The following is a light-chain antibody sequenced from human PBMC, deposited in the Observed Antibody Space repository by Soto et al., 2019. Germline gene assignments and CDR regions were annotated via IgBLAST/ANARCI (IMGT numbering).Light chain of an antibody. CDR1: NIESKT. CDR2: DDN. Sequence: SYVLTQPPSVSVAPGQTARITCAGNNIESKTVHWYQQKPGQAPVLVVYDDNDRPSGIPERFSGSNSGNTATLIFNSVEAGDEADYYCQVWDSSTDHPGVVFGGGTKLTVL. V-gene: IGLV3-21*02. CDR3: QVWDSSTDHPGVV. J-gene: IGLJ2*01.